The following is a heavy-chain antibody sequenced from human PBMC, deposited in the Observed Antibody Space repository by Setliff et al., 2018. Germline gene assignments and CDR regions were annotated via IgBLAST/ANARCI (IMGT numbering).Heavy chain of an antibody. J-gene: IGHJ4*02. CDR1: GFTFSYAW. V-gene: IGHV3-15*07. CDR3: ARDYRGSYDH. D-gene: IGHD1-26*01. CDR2: SKSKTAGGAI. Sequence: GGSLRLSCAASGFTFSYAWMHWVRQAPGKGLEWVGRSKSKTAGGAIDYAAPVKGRFTISRDDSNNLLFLQMDSLRTEDTAVYYCARDYRGSYDHWGQGTLVTVSS.